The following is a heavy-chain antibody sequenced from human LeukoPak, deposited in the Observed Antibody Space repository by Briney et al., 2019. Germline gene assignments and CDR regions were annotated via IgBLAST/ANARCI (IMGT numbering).Heavy chain of an antibody. J-gene: IGHJ4*02. Sequence: PGGALTLSCAASGFTFSINAMSWLRRAPGKGLEGVSPICDSDIMTHYSDSVKGRFTISRDDSKNTLYLQMNSLRADDTAVYYCAKDQAPTVGSTDFWGQGTLVTVSS. CDR3: AKDQAPTVGSTDF. D-gene: IGHD1-26*01. V-gene: IGHV3-23*01. CDR1: GFTFSINA. CDR2: ICDSDIMT.